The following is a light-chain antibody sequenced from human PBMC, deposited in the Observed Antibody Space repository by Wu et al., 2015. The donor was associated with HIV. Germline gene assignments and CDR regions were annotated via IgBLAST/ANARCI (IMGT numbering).Light chain of an antibody. CDR1: QSVAGF. CDR3: QQYDGSPLT. CDR2: DAS. V-gene: IGKV3-11*01. Sequence: EIVLTQFPATLSLSPGERATLSCRASQSVAGFLAWYQQKPGQAPRLLIYDASNRATGIPARFSGSGSGTDFTLTISSLEPEDFAVYFCQQYDGSPLTFGQGTKVEVK. J-gene: IGKJ1*01.